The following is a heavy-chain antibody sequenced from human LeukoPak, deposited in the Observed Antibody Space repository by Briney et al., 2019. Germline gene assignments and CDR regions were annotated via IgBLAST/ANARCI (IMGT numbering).Heavy chain of an antibody. J-gene: IGHJ4*02. CDR3: ARREYYDSSGYR. CDR2: IYNSGST. D-gene: IGHD3-22*01. Sequence: PSETLSLTCTVSGGSISSSSYYWGWIRQPPGRGLYWIGSIYNSGSTYYNPSLKSRVTISVDTSKNQFSLKLSSVTAADTAVYFCARREYYDSSGYRWGQGTLVTVSS. V-gene: IGHV4-39*01. CDR1: GGSISSSSYY.